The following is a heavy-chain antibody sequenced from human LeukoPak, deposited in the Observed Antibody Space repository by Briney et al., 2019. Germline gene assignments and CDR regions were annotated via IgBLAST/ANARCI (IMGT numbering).Heavy chain of an antibody. Sequence: GASVKVSCKASGYTFTNNGISRVRQAPGQGLEWMGWISTYNGNTNYAQKLQDRVTMTTDTSTTTAYMELRSLRSDDTAVYYCARDLGYCSSISCQRNWFDPWGQGTLVTVSS. CDR2: ISTYNGNT. CDR1: GYTFTNNG. CDR3: ARDLGYCSSISCQRNWFDP. D-gene: IGHD2-2*01. J-gene: IGHJ5*02. V-gene: IGHV1-18*01.